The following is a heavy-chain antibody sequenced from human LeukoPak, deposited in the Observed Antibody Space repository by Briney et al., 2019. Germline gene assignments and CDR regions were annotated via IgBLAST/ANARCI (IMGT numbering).Heavy chain of an antibody. CDR1: GFTFDDYA. D-gene: IGHD4-17*01. CDR3: AKEGDGGYNYDY. CDR2: ISWNSGSI. V-gene: IGHV3-9*01. J-gene: IGHJ4*02. Sequence: GRSLRLSCAASGFTFDDYAMHWVRQAPGKGLEWVSGISWNSGSIGYADSVKGRFTISRDNAKNSLYLQMNSLRAEDTALYYCAKEGDGGYNYDYWGQGTLVTVSS.